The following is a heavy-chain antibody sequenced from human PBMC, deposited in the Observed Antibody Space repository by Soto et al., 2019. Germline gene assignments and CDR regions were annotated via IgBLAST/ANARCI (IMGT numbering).Heavy chain of an antibody. CDR3: ANDGDLVGATEEDYFDY. CDR1: GFTFSSYA. J-gene: IGHJ4*02. Sequence: GGSLRLSCAASGFTFSSYAMSWVRQAPGKGLEWVSAISGSGGSTYYADSVKGRFTISRDNSKNTLYLQMNSLRAEDTAVYYCANDGDLVGATEEDYFDYWGQGTLVTVSS. V-gene: IGHV3-23*01. CDR2: ISGSGGST. D-gene: IGHD1-26*01.